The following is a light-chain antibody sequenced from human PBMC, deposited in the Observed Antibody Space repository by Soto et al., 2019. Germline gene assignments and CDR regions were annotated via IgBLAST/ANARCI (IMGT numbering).Light chain of an antibody. CDR1: QDISNY. Sequence: DIKMTQSPSSLSASVGDRVTITCQASQDISNYLNWYQQKPGKAPKLLIYDASNLETGVPSRFSGSGSATYFTFIISSLQHEDIATYYCQQYDNLPPYTLGQGTKLEIK. CDR3: QQYDNLPPYT. J-gene: IGKJ2*01. V-gene: IGKV1-33*01. CDR2: DAS.